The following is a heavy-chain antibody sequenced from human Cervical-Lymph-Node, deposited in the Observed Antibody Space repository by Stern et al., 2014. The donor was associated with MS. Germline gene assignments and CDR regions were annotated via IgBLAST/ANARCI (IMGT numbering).Heavy chain of an antibody. CDR3: AREFNYDSSGYYFYY. D-gene: IGHD3-22*01. CDR2: IIPLFGTA. Sequence: VQLVQSGAEVKKPGSSVKVSCKASGGTFSSYTISWVRQAPGQGLEWMGGIIPLFGTANYAQKFLSRVTITADESTSTAYMELSSLRSEDTAVYYCAREFNYDSSGYYFYYWGRGTLVTVSS. J-gene: IGHJ4*02. CDR1: GGTFSSYT. V-gene: IGHV1-69*01.